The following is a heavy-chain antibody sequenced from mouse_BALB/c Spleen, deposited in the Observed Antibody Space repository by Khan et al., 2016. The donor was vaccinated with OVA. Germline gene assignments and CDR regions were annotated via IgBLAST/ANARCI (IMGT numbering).Heavy chain of an antibody. V-gene: IGHV2-3*01. CDR1: GFSLTNYG. CDR2: IWGDGNT. D-gene: IGHD2-3*01. CDR3: ARLYDPYYAMDY. Sequence: QVQLKESGPGLVAPSQSLSITCTVSGFSLTNYGVNWVRQPPGKGLEWLGVIWGDGNTNYHSLLKSRLTISKDNSKSQVFLKLNSLQTDDTATYYCARLYDPYYAMDYWGQGTSVTVSS. J-gene: IGHJ4*01.